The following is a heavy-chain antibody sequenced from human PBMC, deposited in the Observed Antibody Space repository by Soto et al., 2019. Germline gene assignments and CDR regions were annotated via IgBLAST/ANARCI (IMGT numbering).Heavy chain of an antibody. CDR3: AHRRSFGELDY. J-gene: IGHJ4*02. CDR1: GFSLSTRGMG. V-gene: IGHV2-5*02. D-gene: IGHD4-17*01. Sequence: QITLKESGPTLVKPTQTLTLTCTFSGFSLSTRGMGVGWIRQPPGKALEWLALIYWDDDKSYSPSLKSRLTITKDTSKNQVVLTMTNMDPVDTATYYCAHRRSFGELDYWGQGTLVTVSS. CDR2: IYWDDDK.